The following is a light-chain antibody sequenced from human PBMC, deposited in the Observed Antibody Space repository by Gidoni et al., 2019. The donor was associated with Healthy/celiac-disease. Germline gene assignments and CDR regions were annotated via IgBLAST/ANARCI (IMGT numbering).Light chain of an antibody. CDR1: QSISSY. V-gene: IGKV1-39*01. CDR3: QQSYRTPLT. Sequence: GDRVTITCRASQSISSYLNWYQQKPGKAPKLLIYAASSLQSGVPSRFSGSGSGTDFTLTISSLQPEHFATYYCQQSYRTPLTFGGGTKVEIK. J-gene: IGKJ4*01. CDR2: AAS.